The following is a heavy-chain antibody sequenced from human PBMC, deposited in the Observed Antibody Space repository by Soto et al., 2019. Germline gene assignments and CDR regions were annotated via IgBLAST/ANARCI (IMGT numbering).Heavy chain of an antibody. CDR3: ARDSAWLFDS. Sequence: QVQLVESGGGVVQPGRSLRLSWAVSGFTYSSYGMHWVRQAPGKGLEWVAVIWYDGSNKYYADSVKGRFIISRDDSKNTLSLQLNSLRAEDTAVYYCARDSAWLFDSWGQGTLVTVSS. CDR1: GFTYSSYG. CDR2: IWYDGSNK. V-gene: IGHV3-33*01. J-gene: IGHJ4*02. D-gene: IGHD5-12*01.